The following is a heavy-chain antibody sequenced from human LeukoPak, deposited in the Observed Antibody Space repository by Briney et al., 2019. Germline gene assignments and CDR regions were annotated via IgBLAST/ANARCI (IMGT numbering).Heavy chain of an antibody. CDR1: GYSISSGYY. V-gene: IGHV4-38-2*01. Sequence: SETLSLTCAVSGYSISSGYYWGWIRQPPGKGLEWIGSIYHSGSTYYNPSLKSRVTISVVTSKNQFSLKLSSVTAADTAVYYCARHVTVVVPAARIDYWGQGTLVTVSS. CDR3: ARHVTVVVPAARIDY. J-gene: IGHJ4*02. D-gene: IGHD2-2*01. CDR2: IYHSGST.